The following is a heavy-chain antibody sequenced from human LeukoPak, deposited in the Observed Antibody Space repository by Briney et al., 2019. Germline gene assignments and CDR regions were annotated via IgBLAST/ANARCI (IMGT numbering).Heavy chain of an antibody. Sequence: SETLSLTCTVSGGSISRYYWSWIRQPPGKGLEWIGEINHSGSTNYNPSLKSRVTISVDTSKNQFSLKLSSVTAADTAVYYCARVGYGDSYYYYYGMDVWGQGTTVTVSS. J-gene: IGHJ6*02. D-gene: IGHD4-17*01. V-gene: IGHV4-34*01. CDR2: INHSGST. CDR1: GGSISRYY. CDR3: ARVGYGDSYYYYYGMDV.